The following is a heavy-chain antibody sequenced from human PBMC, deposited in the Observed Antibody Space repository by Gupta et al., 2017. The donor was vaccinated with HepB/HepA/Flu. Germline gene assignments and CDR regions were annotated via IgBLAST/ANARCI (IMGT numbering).Heavy chain of an antibody. CDR2: IKHDGSAI. V-gene: IGHV3-7*01. CDR1: GFTFSNYW. J-gene: IGHJ5*01. Sequence: EVQLVESGGGLVEPGGYLRLSCAASGFTFSNYWMHWVRQAPGTGLEWVANIKHDGSAIFYAGSVRGRFTISRDNAKNSVYLQMNSLRAEDTAVYYCARDAHYESFSWFDSWGQGTLVTVSS. D-gene: IGHD3-3*01. CDR3: ARDAHYESFSWFDS.